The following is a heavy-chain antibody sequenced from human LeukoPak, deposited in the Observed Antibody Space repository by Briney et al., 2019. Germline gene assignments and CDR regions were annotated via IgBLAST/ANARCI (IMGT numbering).Heavy chain of an antibody. CDR2: INPDGSQK. J-gene: IGHJ4*02. CDR3: AAWTDRGYNF. CDR1: GFTFSGSW. D-gene: IGHD5-24*01. Sequence: GESLRLSCAASGFTFSGSWMNWVRQAPGKGLEWVANINPDGSQKRFVDSVMGRFTMSRDNAKNSLYLQMNSLRVEDTAVFYCAAWTDRGYNFWGQGTLATVSS. V-gene: IGHV3-7*01.